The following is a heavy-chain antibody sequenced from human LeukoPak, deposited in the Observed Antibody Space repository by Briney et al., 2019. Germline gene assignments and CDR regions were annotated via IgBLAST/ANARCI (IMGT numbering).Heavy chain of an antibody. CDR1: RYSFPSHW. CDR2: IYPGDSDT. V-gene: IGHV5-51*01. CDR3: ARHGVADAFDF. J-gene: IGHJ3*01. Sequence: GESLKISCKGSRYSFPSHWIDWVRQRPGKGLEWMGSIYPGDSDTRYSPSFQGQITISADKSISTIYLRWYSLKASDTAMYYCARHGVADAFDFWGRGTMLTVSS.